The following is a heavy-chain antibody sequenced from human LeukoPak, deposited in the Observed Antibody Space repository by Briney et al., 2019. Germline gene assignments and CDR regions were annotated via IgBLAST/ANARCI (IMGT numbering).Heavy chain of an antibody. CDR1: GFTFSGYY. V-gene: IGHV3-11*01. Sequence: GGSLRLSCAASGFTFSGYYMSWIRQAPGKGLEWVSYIVSSGTTIYYADSVKGRFTISRDNARNSLYLQMNSLRAEDTAVYYCARAQLTAVTLGYYFDYWGQGTLVTVSS. CDR3: ARAQLTAVTLGYYFDY. J-gene: IGHJ4*02. D-gene: IGHD4-17*01. CDR2: IVSSGTTI.